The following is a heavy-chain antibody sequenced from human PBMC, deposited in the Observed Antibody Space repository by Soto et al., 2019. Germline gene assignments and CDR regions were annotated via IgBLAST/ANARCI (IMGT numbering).Heavy chain of an antibody. Sequence: ASVKVSCKASGGTVDNFIMNWVRQTPGRGLEWMGGIVPMLGTPTYAEKFKGRVTISATGSTSTMYMEVTSLRSEDTAIYYCASNVTYSSSRRYYSGTDVWGQVTTVTSSS. V-gene: IGHV1-69*13. CDR2: IVPMLGTP. CDR1: GGTVDNFI. CDR3: ASNVTYSSSRRYYSGTDV. D-gene: IGHD6-6*01. J-gene: IGHJ6*02.